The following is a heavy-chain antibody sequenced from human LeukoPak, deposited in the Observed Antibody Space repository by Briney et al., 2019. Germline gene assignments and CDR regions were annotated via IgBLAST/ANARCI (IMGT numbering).Heavy chain of an antibody. V-gene: IGHV3-20*04. CDR3: SSVPPFGVTIFGVVTNYYMDV. D-gene: IGHD3-3*01. CDR1: GFTFDNYG. Sequence: GGSLRLSCAASGFTFDNYGMSWVRQAPGKGLEWVSGINWNGGSTDYADSVKGRFTISRDNAKNSLYLQMNSLRAQYTALYYCSSVPPFGVTIFGVVTNYYMDVWGKGTTVTVSS. CDR2: INWNGGST. J-gene: IGHJ6*03.